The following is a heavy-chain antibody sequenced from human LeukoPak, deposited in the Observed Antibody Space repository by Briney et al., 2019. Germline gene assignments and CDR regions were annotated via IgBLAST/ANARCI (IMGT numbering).Heavy chain of an antibody. CDR3: AKDLDYYGSGSYSY. CDR1: GFTFSSYG. Sequence: GGSLRLSCAASGFTFSSYGVHWVRQAPGKGLEWVAFIRYDGSNKYYADSVKGRFTISRDNSKNTLYLQMNSLRAEDTAVYYCAKDLDYYGSGSYSYWGQGTLVTVSS. J-gene: IGHJ4*02. D-gene: IGHD3-10*01. V-gene: IGHV3-30*02. CDR2: IRYDGSNK.